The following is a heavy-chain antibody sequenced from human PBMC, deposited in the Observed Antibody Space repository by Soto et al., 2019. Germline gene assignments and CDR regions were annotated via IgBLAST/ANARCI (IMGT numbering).Heavy chain of an antibody. J-gene: IGHJ6*03. CDR3: AKEGLVLSYENSSSFWDPPPAYYYYMDV. CDR1: GFTFSSYG. D-gene: IGHD6-6*01. V-gene: IGHV3-30*18. CDR2: ISYDGSNK. Sequence: QVQLVESGGGVVQPGRSLRLSCAASGFTFSSYGMHWVRQAPGKGLEWVAVISYDGSNKYYADSVKGRFTISRDNSKNTLYLQMNSLRAEDTAVYCCAKEGLVLSYENSSSFWDPPPAYYYYMDVWGKGTTVTVSS.